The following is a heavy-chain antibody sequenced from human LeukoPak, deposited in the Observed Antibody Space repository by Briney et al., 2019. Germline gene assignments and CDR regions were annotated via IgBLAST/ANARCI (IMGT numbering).Heavy chain of an antibody. CDR2: IIPIFGTA. CDR3: ATDRGYSGYDLDY. J-gene: IGHJ4*02. V-gene: IGHV1-69*05. Sequence: AASVKVSCKASGGTFSSYAISWVRQAPGQGLEWMGGIIPIFGTANYAQKFQGRVTITTDESTSTAYMELSSLRSEDTAVYYCATDRGYSGYDLDYWGQGTLVNVSS. CDR1: GGTFSSYA. D-gene: IGHD5-12*01.